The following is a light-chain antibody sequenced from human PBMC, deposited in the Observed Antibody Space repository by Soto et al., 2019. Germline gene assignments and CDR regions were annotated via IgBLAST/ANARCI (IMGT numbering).Light chain of an antibody. CDR1: QSVNTY. CDR3: QQSYSNSWT. V-gene: IGKV1-39*01. Sequence: DIQMTQSPSSLSASVGDRVTITCRARQSVNTYLHWYQQKAGQAPKLLIYAASNLQSGVPSRFSGRGSGTDFTLTVESLQPEDFETYYCQQSYSNSWTFGPGTKV. CDR2: AAS. J-gene: IGKJ1*01.